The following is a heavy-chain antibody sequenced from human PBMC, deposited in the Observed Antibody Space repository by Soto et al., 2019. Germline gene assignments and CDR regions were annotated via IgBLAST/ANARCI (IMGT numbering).Heavy chain of an antibody. CDR2: ISYDGSNK. Sequence: PGGSLRLSCAASGFTVSSYGMHWVRQAPGKGLEWVTVISYDGSNKYYADSVKGRFTISRDNSKNTLYLQMNSLRAEDTAVYYCAKSGYHRWYFDYWGQGTLVTVSS. CDR3: AKSGYHRWYFDY. CDR1: GFTVSSYG. V-gene: IGHV3-30*18. J-gene: IGHJ4*02. D-gene: IGHD5-18*01.